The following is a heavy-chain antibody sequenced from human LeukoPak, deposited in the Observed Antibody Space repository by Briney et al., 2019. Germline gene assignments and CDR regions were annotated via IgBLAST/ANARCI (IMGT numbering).Heavy chain of an antibody. CDR1: GFTFSSYE. Sequence: GSLRLSCAASGFTFSSYEMNWVRQTPGKGLQWIGDINNRGSANYNPSLKSRVTILVDRSRTQFSLQLSSVTAADTAVYYCARDNFCTDGVCRKSFFNYWGQGILVTVSS. CDR2: INNRGSA. D-gene: IGHD2-8*01. V-gene: IGHV4-34*01. CDR3: ARDNFCTDGVCRKSFFNY. J-gene: IGHJ4*02.